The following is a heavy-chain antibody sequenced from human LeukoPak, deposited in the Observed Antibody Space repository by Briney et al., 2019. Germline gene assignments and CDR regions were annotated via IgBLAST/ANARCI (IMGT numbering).Heavy chain of an antibody. D-gene: IGHD2-2*01. V-gene: IGHV4-61*02. CDR1: GGSISSGSYY. J-gene: IGHJ6*03. CDR3: ARGGCSSTSCPKFYYYMDV. CDR2: IYTSGGT. Sequence: SETLSLTCTVSGGSISSGSYYWSWIRQPAGKGLEWIGRIYTSGGTNYNPSLKSRVTISVDTSKNQFSLKLSSVTAADTAVYYCARGGCSSTSCPKFYYYMDVWGKGTTVTVSS.